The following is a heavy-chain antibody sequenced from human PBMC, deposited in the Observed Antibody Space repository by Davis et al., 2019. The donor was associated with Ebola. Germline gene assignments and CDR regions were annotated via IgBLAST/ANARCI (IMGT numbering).Heavy chain of an antibody. CDR2: LGTSADT. Sequence: PGGSLRLSCAASGFIFSSYVMSWVRQAPGKGLEWVSTLGTSADTYYADSVKGRFTISRDNSKNTLYLQMNGLRVEGTAIYYCAKDTSNIWFDIWGQGTNVTVSS. D-gene: IGHD1-26*01. J-gene: IGHJ3*02. CDR1: GFIFSSYV. V-gene: IGHV3-23*01. CDR3: AKDTSNIWFDI.